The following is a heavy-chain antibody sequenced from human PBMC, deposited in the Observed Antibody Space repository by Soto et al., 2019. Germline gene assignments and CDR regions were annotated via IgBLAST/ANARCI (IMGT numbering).Heavy chain of an antibody. CDR1: GGSISSGGYS. Sequence: SETLSLTCAVSGGSISSGGYSWSWIRQPPGKGLEWIGYIYHSGSTYYNPSLKSRVTISVDRSKNQFSLKLSSVTAADTAVYYCARGRGTRSNWFDPWGQGTLVTVSS. V-gene: IGHV4-30-2*01. J-gene: IGHJ5*02. CDR2: IYHSGST. CDR3: ARGRGTRSNWFDP. D-gene: IGHD1-7*01.